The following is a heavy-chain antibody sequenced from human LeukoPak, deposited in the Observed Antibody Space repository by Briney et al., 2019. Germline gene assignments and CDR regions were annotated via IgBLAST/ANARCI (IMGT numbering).Heavy chain of an antibody. CDR1: GGSIISYY. Sequence: SETLSLTCSVSGGSIISYYWSWIRQPAGKVLEWIGRISSSGSTDYNPSLKSRVTMTVDRSKNQFSLKLSSVTAADTAVYYCAREGRGSTQGYWGQGTQVTVSS. J-gene: IGHJ4*02. CDR3: AREGRGSTQGY. D-gene: IGHD1-26*01. V-gene: IGHV4-4*07. CDR2: ISSSGST.